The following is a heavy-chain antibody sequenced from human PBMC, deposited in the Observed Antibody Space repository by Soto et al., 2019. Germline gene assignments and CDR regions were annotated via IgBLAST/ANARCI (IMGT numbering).Heavy chain of an antibody. Sequence: ASVKVSCKASGGTFSSYAISWVRQAPGQGLEWMGGIIPIFGTANYAQKFQGRVTITADESTSTAYMELSSLRSEDTAVYYCARDQTHGSGSYYPRGYYYYYGMDVWGQGTTVTVSS. CDR1: GGTFSSYA. V-gene: IGHV1-69*13. CDR3: ARDQTHGSGSYYPRGYYYYYGMDV. CDR2: IIPIFGTA. J-gene: IGHJ6*02. D-gene: IGHD3-10*01.